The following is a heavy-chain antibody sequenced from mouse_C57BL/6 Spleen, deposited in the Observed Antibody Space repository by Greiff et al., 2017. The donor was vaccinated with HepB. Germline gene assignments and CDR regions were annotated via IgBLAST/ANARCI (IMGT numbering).Heavy chain of an antibody. V-gene: IGHV1-12*01. D-gene: IGHD1-1*01. Sequence: QVQLQQSGAELVRPGASVKMSCKASGYTFTSYNIHWVKQTPRQGLEWIGAIYPGNGDTSYNQKFKGKATLTVDKSSSTAYMQLSSLTSEDSAVYFCHYYGSSYDWYFDVWGTGTTVTVSS. J-gene: IGHJ1*03. CDR3: HYYGSSYDWYFDV. CDR2: IYPGNGDT. CDR1: GYTFTSYN.